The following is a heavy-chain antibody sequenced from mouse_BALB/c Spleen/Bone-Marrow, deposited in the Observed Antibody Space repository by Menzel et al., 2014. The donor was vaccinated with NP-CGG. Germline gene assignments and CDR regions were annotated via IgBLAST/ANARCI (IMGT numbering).Heavy chain of an antibody. CDR1: GYSITSDYA. V-gene: IGHV3-2*02. CDR2: ISYSGST. D-gene: IGHD2-14*01. J-gene: IGHJ4*01. Sequence: ESGPGLVKPSQSLSLTCTVTGYSITSDYAWNWIRQFPGNKLEWMGYISYSGSTSYNPSLKSRISITRDTSKNQFFLQLNSVTTEDTATCYCARQAVRRRPSYAMDYWGQGTSVTVSS. CDR3: ARQAVRRRPSYAMDY.